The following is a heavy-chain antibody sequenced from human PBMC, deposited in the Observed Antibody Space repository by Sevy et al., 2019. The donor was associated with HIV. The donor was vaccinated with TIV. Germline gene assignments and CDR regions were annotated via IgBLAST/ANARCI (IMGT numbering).Heavy chain of an antibody. CDR3: VRDRFYGGDSVTFAGDF. CDR1: GYTFNSFY. V-gene: IGHV1-2*02. D-gene: IGHD2-21*02. Sequence: ASVKVSCKASGYTFNSFYIHWVRQAPGQGLEWMGWINPYSGGTHYAQKFQGRVTLTRDTSISVAYMDLTGLRSNDTAVYYCVRDRFYGGDSVTFAGDFWGQGTLVTVSS. CDR2: INPYSGGT. J-gene: IGHJ4*02.